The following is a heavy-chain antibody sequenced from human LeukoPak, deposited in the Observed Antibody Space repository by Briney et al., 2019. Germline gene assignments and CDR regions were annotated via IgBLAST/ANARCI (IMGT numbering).Heavy chain of an antibody. J-gene: IGHJ4*02. Sequence: SETLSLTCTVSGGSISSGGYYWSWIRQHPGKGLEWIGYIYYSGSTYHNPSLKSRVTISVDTSKNQFSLKLSSVTAADTAVYYCARCASYYYDSSGNFDYWGQGTLVTVSS. CDR1: GGSISSGGYY. D-gene: IGHD3-22*01. V-gene: IGHV4-31*03. CDR3: ARCASYYYDSSGNFDY. CDR2: IYYSGST.